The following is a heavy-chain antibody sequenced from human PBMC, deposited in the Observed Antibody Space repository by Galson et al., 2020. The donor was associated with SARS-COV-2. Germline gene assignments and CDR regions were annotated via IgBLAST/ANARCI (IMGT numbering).Heavy chain of an antibody. CDR3: ARWAFGGGIVRSWFDP. Sequence: ASVKVSCKASGYTFTNYGISWVRQAPGQGLEWVGWISAYNDNTNYAQKLQGRVTMTTDTSTSTAYMELRSLRSDDTAVYYCARWAFGGGIVRSWFDPWGQGTLVTVSS. J-gene: IGHJ5*02. CDR2: ISAYNDNT. CDR1: GYTFTNYG. D-gene: IGHD3-16*02. V-gene: IGHV1-18*01.